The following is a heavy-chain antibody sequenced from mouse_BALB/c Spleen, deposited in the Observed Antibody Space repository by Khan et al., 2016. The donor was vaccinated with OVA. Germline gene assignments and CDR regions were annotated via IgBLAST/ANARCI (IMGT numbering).Heavy chain of an antibody. CDR1: GYSITSGYA. J-gene: IGHJ2*01. D-gene: IGHD1-1*01. Sequence: EVQLQESGPGLVKPSQSPSLTCTVTGYSITSGYAWNWIRQFPGNKLEWMGYIRYSGVTSYTPSLKSRISITRDTSNNQFFLQLNSVTTEDTATYYCARGKYYGYYFDYWGQGTTLKVSS. CDR2: IRYSGVT. V-gene: IGHV3-2*02. CDR3: ARGKYYGYYFDY.